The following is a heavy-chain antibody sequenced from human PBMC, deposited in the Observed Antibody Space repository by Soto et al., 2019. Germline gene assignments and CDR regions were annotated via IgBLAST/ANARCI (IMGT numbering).Heavy chain of an antibody. Sequence: SETLSLTCTVSGGSLSSGDYYWDWVRQRPGKGLEWIGHIFYSGSTYYNPSLMSRLTIAVDTSKNQFSLSLISVTAADTAVYFCARLWEPSYYYYGMDVWGQGTTVTVSS. CDR2: IFYSGST. V-gene: IGHV4-31*02. D-gene: IGHD1-26*01. J-gene: IGHJ6*02. CDR3: ARLWEPSYYYYGMDV. CDR1: GGSLSSGDYY.